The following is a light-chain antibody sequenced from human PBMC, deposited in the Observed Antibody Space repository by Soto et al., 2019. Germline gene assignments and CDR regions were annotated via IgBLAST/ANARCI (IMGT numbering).Light chain of an antibody. Sequence: ESVLTQSPGTLSLSPGERATLSCRASQSVSSSYLAWYQQKPGQAPRLLSYGASSRATGIPDRFSGSGSGTDFTLTISRLEPEDFAVYYCQQYGSSAYTFGQGTKLEIK. J-gene: IGKJ2*01. CDR3: QQYGSSAYT. CDR1: QSVSSSY. CDR2: GAS. V-gene: IGKV3-20*01.